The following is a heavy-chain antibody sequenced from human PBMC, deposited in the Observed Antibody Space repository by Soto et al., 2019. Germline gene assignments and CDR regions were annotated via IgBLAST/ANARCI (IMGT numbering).Heavy chain of an antibody. D-gene: IGHD3-3*01. J-gene: IGHJ4*02. CDR3: AKVHYDFWSGYYGPFDY. Sequence: GSLRLSCAASGFTFSSYAMSWVRQAPGKGLEWVSAISGSGGSTYYADSVKGRFTISRDNSKNTLYLQMNSLRAEDTAVYYCAKVHYDFWSGYYGPFDYWGQGTLVTVSS. V-gene: IGHV3-23*01. CDR1: GFTFSSYA. CDR2: ISGSGGST.